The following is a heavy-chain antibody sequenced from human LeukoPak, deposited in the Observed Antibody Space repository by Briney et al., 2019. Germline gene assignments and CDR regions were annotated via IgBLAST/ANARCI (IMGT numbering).Heavy chain of an antibody. D-gene: IGHD5-24*01. CDR3: VRDVWGDRDGFFDN. J-gene: IGHJ4*02. CDR1: GFTFSSYW. CDR2: INRDGRST. Sequence: GGSLRLSCAASGFTFSSYWMHWVRQAPGKGLVWVSRINRDGRSTRYADSVTCRFTVSRDNAKNTLYLQMNSLRAEDTAVYYCVRDVWGDRDGFFDNWGQGTLVTVSS. V-gene: IGHV3-74*01.